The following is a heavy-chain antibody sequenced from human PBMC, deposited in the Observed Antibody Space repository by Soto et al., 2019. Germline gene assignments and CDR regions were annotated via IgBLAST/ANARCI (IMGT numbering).Heavy chain of an antibody. CDR1: GYTFTSYG. J-gene: IGHJ6*02. V-gene: IGHV1-18*04. CDR3: ARAGGYDWYYYYGMDV. Sequence: QVQLVQSGAEVKKPGASVKVSCKASGYTFTSYGISWVRQAPGQGLEWMGWISAYNGNTNYAQKLQGRVTMTTDTSTRTAYMELRSLRSDDTAVYYCARAGGYDWYYYYGMDVWGQGTTVTVSS. D-gene: IGHD5-12*01. CDR2: ISAYNGNT.